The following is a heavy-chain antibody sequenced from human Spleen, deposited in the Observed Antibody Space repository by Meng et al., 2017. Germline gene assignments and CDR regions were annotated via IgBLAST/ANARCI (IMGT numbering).Heavy chain of an antibody. Sequence: GESLKISCAASGLTFSSYWMHWVRQAPGKGLVWVSRINNDGNNTRCADSVKGRFTISRDNAKNTLYLQMNSLRAEDTAVYYCAREAGWLHLLDYWGQGALVTVSS. CDR2: INNDGNNT. J-gene: IGHJ4*02. CDR1: GLTFSSYW. V-gene: IGHV3-74*01. D-gene: IGHD5-24*01. CDR3: AREAGWLHLLDY.